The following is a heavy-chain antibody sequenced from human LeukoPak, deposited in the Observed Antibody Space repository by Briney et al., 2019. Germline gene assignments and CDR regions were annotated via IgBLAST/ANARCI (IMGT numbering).Heavy chain of an antibody. J-gene: IGHJ4*02. Sequence: GGSLRLSCAASGFTFSSYGMSWVRQAPGKGLVWGSLINNDGSATTYADSVKGRFTISRDNAKNTLYLQMNSLRAEDTAVYYCARRSVRELDYWGQGTLVTVSS. D-gene: IGHD5-24*01. CDR3: ARRSVRELDY. CDR1: GFTFSSYG. V-gene: IGHV3-74*01. CDR2: INNDGSAT.